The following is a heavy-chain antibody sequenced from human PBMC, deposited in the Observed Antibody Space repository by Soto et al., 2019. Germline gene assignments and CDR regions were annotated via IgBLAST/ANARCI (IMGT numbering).Heavy chain of an antibody. Sequence: GGSLRLSCAASGFTFSSYAMSWVRQAPGKGLEWVSAISGSGGSTYYADSVKGRFTSSRDNSKNTLYLQINSLRAEDTAVYYCAKGIAAAGYYYYYGMDVWGQGTTVTVSS. CDR3: AKGIAAAGYYYYYGMDV. D-gene: IGHD6-13*01. CDR2: ISGSGGST. J-gene: IGHJ6*02. V-gene: IGHV3-23*01. CDR1: GFTFSSYA.